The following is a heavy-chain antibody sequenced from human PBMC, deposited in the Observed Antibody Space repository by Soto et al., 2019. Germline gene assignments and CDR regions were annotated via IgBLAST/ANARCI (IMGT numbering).Heavy chain of an antibody. CDR2: ISGSGGST. J-gene: IGHJ6*02. CDR3: ARKVYYYYGMDV. Sequence: PVGSLRLSCAASGFTFSSYAMSWVRQAPGKGLEWVSVISGSGGSTYYADSVKGRFTISRDNSKNTLYLQMNSLRAEDTAVYYCARKVYYYYGMDVWGQGTTVTVSS. CDR1: GFTFSSYA. V-gene: IGHV3-23*01.